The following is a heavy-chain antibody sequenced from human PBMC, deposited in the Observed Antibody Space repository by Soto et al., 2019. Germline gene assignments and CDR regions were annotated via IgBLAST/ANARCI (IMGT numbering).Heavy chain of an antibody. CDR1: GYTFTSYG. V-gene: IGHV1-18*01. D-gene: IGHD3-3*01. CDR3: ARDRHGFYDCWSGYNYYYYGMDV. Sequence: VASVKVSCKASGYTFTSYGISWVRQAPGQGLEWMGWISAYNGNTNYAQKLQGRVTMTTDTSTSTAYMELRSLRSDDTAVYYCARDRHGFYDCWSGYNYYYYGMDVWGQGTTVTVSS. CDR2: ISAYNGNT. J-gene: IGHJ6*02.